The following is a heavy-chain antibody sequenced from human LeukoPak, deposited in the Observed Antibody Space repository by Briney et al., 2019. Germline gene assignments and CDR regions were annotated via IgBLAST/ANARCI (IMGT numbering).Heavy chain of an antibody. D-gene: IGHD2-15*01. J-gene: IGHJ4*02. Sequence: GGSLRLSCAASGFPFSTYAMSWVRQAPGKGLEWVSSIRGSDGSTYYTDSVKGRFAISRDNSKNTLYLQMNSLGAEDTAAYYCARDGVATTPLAGWGQGTLVTVSS. CDR3: ARDGVATTPLAG. CDR2: IRGSDGST. CDR1: GFPFSTYA. V-gene: IGHV3-23*01.